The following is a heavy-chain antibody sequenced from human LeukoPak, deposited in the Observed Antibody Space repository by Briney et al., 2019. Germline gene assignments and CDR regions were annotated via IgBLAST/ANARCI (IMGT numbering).Heavy chain of an antibody. CDR3: AILGYCSSTSCYHYYYYMDV. D-gene: IGHD2-2*01. Sequence: GASVKVSCKASGYTFTSYGISWVRQAPGQGLEWMGWISAYNGNTNYAQKLQGRVTMTTDTSTSTAYVELRSLRSDDTAVYYCAILGYCSSTSCYHYYYYMDVWGKGTTVTVSS. CDR2: ISAYNGNT. V-gene: IGHV1-18*01. CDR1: GYTFTSYG. J-gene: IGHJ6*03.